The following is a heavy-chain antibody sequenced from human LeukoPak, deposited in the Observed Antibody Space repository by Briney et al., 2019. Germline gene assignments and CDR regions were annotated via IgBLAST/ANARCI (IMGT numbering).Heavy chain of an antibody. CDR1: GFTFSSYA. CDR3: AKSRYKDDFWSGYPDY. J-gene: IGHJ4*02. Sequence: PGGSLRLSCAASGFTFSSYAMSWVRQAPGKGLEWVSAISGSGGSTYYAGSVKGRFTISRDNSKNTLYLQMNSLRAEDTAVYYCAKSRYKDDFWSGYPDYWGQGTLVTVSS. D-gene: IGHD3-3*01. CDR2: ISGSGGST. V-gene: IGHV3-23*01.